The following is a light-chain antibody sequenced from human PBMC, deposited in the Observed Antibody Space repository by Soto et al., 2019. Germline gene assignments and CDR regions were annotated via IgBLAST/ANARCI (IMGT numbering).Light chain of an antibody. CDR1: SRDVGNYNL. CDR2: EGS. V-gene: IGLV2-23*01. J-gene: IGLJ1*01. Sequence: QSALTQPASVSGSPGQSITISCTGTSRDVGNYNLVSWYQQHPGKAPKLMISEGSKRPSGVSNRFSVSKSGNTASLTISGLQAEDEADYYCCSYVGTNTLYVFGTGTKLTVL. CDR3: CSYVGTNTLYV.